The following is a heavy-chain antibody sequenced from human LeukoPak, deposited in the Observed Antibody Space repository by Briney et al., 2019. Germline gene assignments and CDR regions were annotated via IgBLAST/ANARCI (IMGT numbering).Heavy chain of an antibody. V-gene: IGHV4-59*12. CDR1: GGSINSYY. Sequence: SETLSLTCTVSGGSINSYYWSWIRQPPGKGLEWIGYIYYSGTTNYNPSLKSRVTISVDRSKNQFSLKLSSVTAADTAVYYCARYQIAAAATSGWFDPWGQGTLVTVSS. J-gene: IGHJ5*02. CDR2: IYYSGTT. CDR3: ARYQIAAAATSGWFDP. D-gene: IGHD6-13*01.